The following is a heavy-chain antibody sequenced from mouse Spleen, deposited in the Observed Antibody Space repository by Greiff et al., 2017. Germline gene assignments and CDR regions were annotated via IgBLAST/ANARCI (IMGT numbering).Heavy chain of an antibody. J-gene: IGHJ4*01. CDR2: IWSDGST. CDR1: GFSLTSYG. CDR3: ARHGGYLYYYAMDY. Sequence: VKLVESGPGLVAPSQSLSITCTISGFSLTSYGVHWVRQPPGKGLEWLVVIWSDGSTTYNSALKSRLSISKDNSKSQVFLKMNSLQTDDTAMYYCARHGGYLYYYAMDYWGQGTSVTVSS. D-gene: IGHD2-2*01. V-gene: IGHV2-6-1*01.